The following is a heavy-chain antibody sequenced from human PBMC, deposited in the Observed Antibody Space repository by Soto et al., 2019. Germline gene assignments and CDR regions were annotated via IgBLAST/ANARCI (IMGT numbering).Heavy chain of an antibody. V-gene: IGHV3-33*01. CDR3: ARGPQRGSSSWYYFDF. J-gene: IGHJ4*02. D-gene: IGHD6-13*01. CDR1: GFIFSSYG. Sequence: PGGSLRLSCVASGFIFSSYGMHWVRQAPGKGLEWVALIWYDGSNKYYEDSVRGRFTISRDTSKNTLYLHMDSLRAEDTAVYYCARGPQRGSSSWYYFDFWGQGTLVTVSS. CDR2: IWYDGSNK.